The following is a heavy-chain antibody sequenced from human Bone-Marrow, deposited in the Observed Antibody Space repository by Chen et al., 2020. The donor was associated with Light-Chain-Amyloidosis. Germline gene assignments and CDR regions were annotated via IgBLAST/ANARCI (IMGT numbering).Heavy chain of an antibody. V-gene: IGHV3-23*04. D-gene: IGHD3-9*01. CDR3: AKDISYDDSLPGYPADAFDI. J-gene: IGHJ3*02. Sequence: EVQLVESGGGLLQRGGSLRLSCAASGFAFSSYAMSWVRQAPGKGLEWVSTVSGSGGRRYYGDSVNGGLTISRDNAKNALFLQMNSLRSEETAVYYCAKDISYDDSLPGYPADAFDIWGQGTMVTVSS. CDR2: VSGSGGRR. CDR1: GFAFSSYA.